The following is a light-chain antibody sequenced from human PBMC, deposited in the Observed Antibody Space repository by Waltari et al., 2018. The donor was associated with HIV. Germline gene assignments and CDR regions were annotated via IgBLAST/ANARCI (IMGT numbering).Light chain of an antibody. V-gene: IGLV2-23*02. CDR2: EVS. J-gene: IGLJ2*01. CDR3: CAYAGSTTDVI. CDR1: SSAVGGSNL. Sequence: QSALTQPASVSGSPGQSITIPCPGTSSAVGGSNLSSSYQQHPGKAPKLIIYEVSKRPSGVSNRFSGSKSGNTASLTIAGLQAEDEADYYCCAYAGSTTDVIFGGGTKLTVL.